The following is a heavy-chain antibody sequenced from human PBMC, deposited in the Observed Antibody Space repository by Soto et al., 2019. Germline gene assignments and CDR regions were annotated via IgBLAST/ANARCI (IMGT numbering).Heavy chain of an antibody. J-gene: IGHJ3*02. CDR1: GGSISSYY. D-gene: IGHD6-19*01. Sequence: PSVTLSLTCTVSGGSISSYYWSWIRQPPGKGLEWIGYIYYSGSTNYNPSLKSRVTISVDTSKNQFSLKLSSVTAADTAVYYCARDGVAVAGTCAFDIWGQGTMVTVS. CDR3: ARDGVAVAGTCAFDI. CDR2: IYYSGST. V-gene: IGHV4-59*01.